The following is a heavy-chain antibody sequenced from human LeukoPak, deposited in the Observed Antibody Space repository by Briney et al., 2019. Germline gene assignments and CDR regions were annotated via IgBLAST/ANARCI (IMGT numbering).Heavy chain of an antibody. CDR3: AKGGGYESAGDY. J-gene: IGHJ4*02. D-gene: IGHD5-12*01. V-gene: IGHV3-30*18. CDR1: GFTFSSYG. CDR2: ISYDGSNK. Sequence: PGGSLRLSCAASGFTFSSYGMHWVRQAPGKGLEWVAVISYDGSNKYYADSVKGRFTISRDNSKNTLYLQMNSLRAEDRAVYYCAKGGGYESAGDYWGQGTLVTVSS.